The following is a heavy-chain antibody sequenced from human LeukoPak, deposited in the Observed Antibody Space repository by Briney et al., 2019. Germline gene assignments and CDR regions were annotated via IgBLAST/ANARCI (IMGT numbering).Heavy chain of an antibody. CDR2: IKEDGSEE. D-gene: IGHD3-16*01. Sequence: GGALRLSCAASGFTLSSYWMSWVRQAPGKGLEWVANIKEDGSEENYVDSMKGRFTISRDNAKNSLYLQLNTLRAEDTAVYYCARGGGRFEFWGQGTLVTVSS. V-gene: IGHV3-7*05. J-gene: IGHJ4*02. CDR3: ARGGGRFEF. CDR1: GFTLSSYW.